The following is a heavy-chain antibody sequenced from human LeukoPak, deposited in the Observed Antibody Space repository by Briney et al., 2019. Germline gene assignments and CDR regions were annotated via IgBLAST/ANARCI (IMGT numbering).Heavy chain of an antibody. V-gene: IGHV1-2*02. CDR2: INPNSGGT. CDR1: GYTFTGYY. Sequence: ASVKVSCKASGYTFTGYYMHWVRQAPGQGLEWMGWINPNSGGTNYAQKFQGRVTMTRDTSISTAYMELSRLRSDDTAVYYCAREAMVIGEIDYWGQGTLVTVSS. J-gene: IGHJ4*02. CDR3: AREAMVIGEIDY. D-gene: IGHD5-18*01.